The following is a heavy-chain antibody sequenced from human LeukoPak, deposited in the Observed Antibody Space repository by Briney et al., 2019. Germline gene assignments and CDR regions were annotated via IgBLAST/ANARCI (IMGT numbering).Heavy chain of an antibody. V-gene: IGHV3-74*01. J-gene: IGHJ4*02. CDR3: ARGYDSSGFPLN. Sequence: GRSLRLSCAASGSTFSSHWMHWVRQAPGEGLVWVSRISSDGKYINYADSVRGADSVKGRFIISRDNAKNTLYLQMNSLRVEDTAIYYCARGYDSSGFPLNWGQGTLVTVSS. CDR2: ISSDGKYI. CDR1: GSTFSSHW. D-gene: IGHD3-22*01.